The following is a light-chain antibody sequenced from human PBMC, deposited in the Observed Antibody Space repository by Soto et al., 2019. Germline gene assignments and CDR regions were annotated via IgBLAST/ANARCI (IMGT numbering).Light chain of an antibody. V-gene: IGKV3-15*01. Sequence: EIVMTQSPATLSVSPGERATLSCRASQSVSSNLAWYQQKPGQAPRLLIYGASTRATGIPARFSGSGSGTEFTLTISSLRSEDFRVYYCQQYNNWPFTFGPGTKVDIK. J-gene: IGKJ3*01. CDR3: QQYNNWPFT. CDR2: GAS. CDR1: QSVSSN.